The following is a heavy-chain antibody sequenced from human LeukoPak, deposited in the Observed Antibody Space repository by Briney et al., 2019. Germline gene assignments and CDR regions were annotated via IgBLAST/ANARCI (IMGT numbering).Heavy chain of an antibody. CDR1: GFTFSSYA. V-gene: IGHV3-23*01. J-gene: IGHJ4*02. Sequence: GGSLRLSCAASGFTFSSYAMSWVRQAPGKGLEWVSAISGSGGSTYYADSVKGRFTISRDNSKNKLYLQMNSLGAEDTAVYYCAKDKEKGSGWYPGAALDYWGQGTLVTVSS. D-gene: IGHD6-19*01. CDR2: ISGSGGST. CDR3: AKDKEKGSGWYPGAALDY.